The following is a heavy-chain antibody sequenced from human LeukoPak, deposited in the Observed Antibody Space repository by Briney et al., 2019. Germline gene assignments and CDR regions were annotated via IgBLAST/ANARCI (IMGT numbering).Heavy chain of an antibody. CDR2: ISAYNGNT. D-gene: IGHD3-22*01. Sequence: GASVKVSCKASGGTFSSYAISWVRQAPGQGLEWMGWISAYNGNTNYAQKLQGRVTMTTDTSTSTAYMELRSLRSDDTAVYYCARDLIVNYYDSSGRLDYWGQGTLVTVSS. CDR1: GGTFSSYA. V-gene: IGHV1-18*01. CDR3: ARDLIVNYYDSSGRLDY. J-gene: IGHJ4*02.